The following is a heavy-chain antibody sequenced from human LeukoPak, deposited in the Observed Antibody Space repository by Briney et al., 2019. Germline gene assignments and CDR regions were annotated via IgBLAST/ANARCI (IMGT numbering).Heavy chain of an antibody. CDR3: AKDLPLVGSGWYYNGMDV. D-gene: IGHD6-19*01. J-gene: IGHJ6*02. Sequence: GGSLRLSCAASGFTFSSYAMSWVRQAPGKGLEWVSAISGSGGSTYYADSVKGRFTISRDNSKNTLYLQMNSLRAEDTAVYYCAKDLPLVGSGWYYNGMDVWGQGTTVTVSS. V-gene: IGHV3-23*01. CDR1: GFTFSSYA. CDR2: ISGSGGST.